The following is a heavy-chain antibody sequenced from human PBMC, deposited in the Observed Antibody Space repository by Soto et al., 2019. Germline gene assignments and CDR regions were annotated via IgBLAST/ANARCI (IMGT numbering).Heavy chain of an antibody. Sequence: SETLSLTCTVSGGSISSGGYYWSWIRQHPGKGLEWIGYIYYSGSTYYNPSLKSRVTISVDTSKSQFSLKLSSVTAADTAVYYCARYFTDSSGPTLGIGVPGLRTTDTGSS. V-gene: IGHV4-31*03. D-gene: IGHD6-25*01. CDR2: IYYSGST. CDR3: ARYFTDSSGPTLGIGV. CDR1: GGSISSGGYY. J-gene: IGHJ6*02.